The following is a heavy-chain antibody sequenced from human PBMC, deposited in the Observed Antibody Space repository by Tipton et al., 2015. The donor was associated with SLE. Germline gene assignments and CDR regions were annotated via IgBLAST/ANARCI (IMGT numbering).Heavy chain of an antibody. V-gene: IGHV4-59*01. Sequence: LRLSCTVSGGSIRSFYWSWIRQPPGKGLEWIGNIYYTGSTNYNPSLKSRVTISVDTSKNQFSLNLTSVTAADTAIYYCATSISSSWWGGPAFDIWGQGTMVTVSS. CDR2: IYYTGST. J-gene: IGHJ3*02. CDR1: GGSIRSFY. CDR3: ATSISSSWWGGPAFDI. D-gene: IGHD6-13*01.